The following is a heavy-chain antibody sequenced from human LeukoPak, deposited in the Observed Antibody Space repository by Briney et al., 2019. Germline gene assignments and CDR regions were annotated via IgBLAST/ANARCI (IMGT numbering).Heavy chain of an antibody. CDR3: ASGRGYHAN. CDR2: IYYRGNT. J-gene: IGHJ4*02. Sequence: SETLSLTCTVSGASISTRGYYWGWIRQPPGNGLEWIGTIYYRGNTYYNPSLEGRVTMSVDTSKNQFSLNVISMTAADTAMYYCASGRGYHANWGQGTLVTVSS. CDR1: GASISTRGYY. V-gene: IGHV4-39*07. D-gene: IGHD5-12*01.